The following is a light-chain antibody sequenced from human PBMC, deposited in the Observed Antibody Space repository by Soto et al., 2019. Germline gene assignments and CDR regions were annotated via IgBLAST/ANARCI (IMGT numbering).Light chain of an antibody. CDR1: QSVSSSY. Sequence: EIALTQSPGTLSLSPRERATLSCRASQSVSSSYLAWYQQKPGQAPRLLIYGASSRATGIPDRFSGSGSGTDFTLTISRLEPEDFAVYYCQRLYTFGPGTKVDIK. J-gene: IGKJ3*01. CDR3: QRLYT. CDR2: GAS. V-gene: IGKV3-20*01.